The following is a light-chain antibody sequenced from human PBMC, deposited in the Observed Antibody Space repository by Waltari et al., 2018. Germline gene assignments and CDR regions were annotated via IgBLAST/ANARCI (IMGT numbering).Light chain of an antibody. Sequence: AIQMTQSPSSLSASIGDRVTITCRASQDIRDDLGWYQQKPGRAPKLLIYAASTLQSGVPSRFSGSGSGTDFTLTISGLQPVDFATYYCLQDYNYPWTFGRGTKVEVK. CDR1: QDIRDD. CDR3: LQDYNYPWT. V-gene: IGKV1-6*01. CDR2: AAS. J-gene: IGKJ1*01.